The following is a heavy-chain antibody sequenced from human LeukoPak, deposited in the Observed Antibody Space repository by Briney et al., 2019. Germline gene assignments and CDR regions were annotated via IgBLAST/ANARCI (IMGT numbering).Heavy chain of an antibody. CDR3: ARDGGMAGEYFFDY. CDR2: INPNSGGT. V-gene: IGHV1-2*02. Sequence: ASVKVSCKASGYTFTTYYMHWVRQAPGQGLEWMGWINPNSGGTNYAQKFQGRVTMTRDTSISTVYMEMSRLRSDDTAVYYCARDGGMAGEYFFDYWGQGTLVTVSS. D-gene: IGHD3-16*01. J-gene: IGHJ4*02. CDR1: GYTFTTYY.